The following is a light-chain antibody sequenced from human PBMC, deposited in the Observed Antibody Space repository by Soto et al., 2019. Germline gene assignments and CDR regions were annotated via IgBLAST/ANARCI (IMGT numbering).Light chain of an antibody. V-gene: IGLV2-11*01. CDR2: DVS. CDR1: SSDVGAYNY. Sequence: QSALTQPRSVSGSPGQSVTISCTGNSSDVGAYNYVSWYQHHPGKAPKVMIFDVSERPSGVPDRFSGSKSGNTASLTISGLQAEDEGDYYCCSYAGTYSWVFGGGTKVTVL. CDR3: CSYAGTYSWV. J-gene: IGLJ3*02.